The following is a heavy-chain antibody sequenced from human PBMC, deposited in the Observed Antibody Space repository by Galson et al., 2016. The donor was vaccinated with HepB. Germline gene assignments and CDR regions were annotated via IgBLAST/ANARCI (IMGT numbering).Heavy chain of an antibody. J-gene: IGHJ4*02. CDR3: ARDGHKWDFDY. V-gene: IGHV1-46*01. CDR1: GYTFSTFY. CDR2: IMPSGGGT. Sequence: SVKVSCTASGYTFSTFYVHWVRQAPGQGLEWIAGIMPSGGGTNYAQNLQGRVTVTGDTSKSTVYLELSSLISEDTAVYYCARDGHKWDFDYWGQGSLVTVSS. D-gene: IGHD1-26*01.